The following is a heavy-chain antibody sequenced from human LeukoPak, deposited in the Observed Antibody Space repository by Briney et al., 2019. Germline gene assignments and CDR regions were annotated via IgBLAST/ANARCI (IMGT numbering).Heavy chain of an antibody. J-gene: IGHJ4*02. CDR3: AKGRDGYNSFDY. CDR2: ISSSSSTI. CDR1: GFTFSSYS. Sequence: PGGSLRLSCAASGFTFSSYSMNWARQAPGKGLEWVSYISSSSSTIYYADSVKGRFTISRDNSKNTLYLQMNSLRAEDTAVYYCAKGRDGYNSFDYWGQGTLVTVSS. D-gene: IGHD5-24*01. V-gene: IGHV3-48*01.